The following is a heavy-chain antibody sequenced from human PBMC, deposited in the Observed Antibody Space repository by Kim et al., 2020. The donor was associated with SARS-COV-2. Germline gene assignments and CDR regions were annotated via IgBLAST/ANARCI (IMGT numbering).Heavy chain of an antibody. V-gene: IGHV3-23*01. CDR1: GFTFRSYA. CDR2: ISNDGDVA. Sequence: GGSLRLSCAASGFTFRSYAMSCVRQSPGKGLEWVSLISNDGDVAHYADSVQGRFTISRDNSKETLYLHMHSLRAEDTAVYFCAKVLAPAYGMDVWGQGTTVTVSS. CDR3: AKVLAPAYGMDV. D-gene: IGHD3-3*02. J-gene: IGHJ6*02.